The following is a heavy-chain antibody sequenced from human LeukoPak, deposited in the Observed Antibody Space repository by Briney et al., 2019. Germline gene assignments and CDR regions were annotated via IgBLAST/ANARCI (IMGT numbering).Heavy chain of an antibody. CDR2: IYSGGST. D-gene: IGHD1-26*01. Sequence: GGSLRLSCAASGFTVSSNYMSWVRQAPGKGLEWVSVIYSGGSTYYADSVKGRFTISRDNSKNTLYLQMNSLRAEDTAVYYCARVMEEGARVDWGQGTLVTVSS. V-gene: IGHV3-66*01. CDR3: ARVMEEGARVD. CDR1: GFTVSSNY. J-gene: IGHJ4*02.